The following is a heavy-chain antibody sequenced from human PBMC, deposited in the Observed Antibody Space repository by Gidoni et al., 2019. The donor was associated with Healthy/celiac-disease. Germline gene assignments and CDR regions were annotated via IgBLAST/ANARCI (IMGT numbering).Heavy chain of an antibody. D-gene: IGHD6-19*01. CDR1: GYTFTGYY. Sequence: QVQLVQSGAEVKKTGASVKVSCKASGYTFTGYYMHWVRQAPGQGLEGMGWINPNSGGTNYAQKFQGRVTMTRDTSISTAYMVLSRLRSDDTAVYYCAREADSSGQTPGYFDYWGQGTLVTVSS. CDR2: INPNSGGT. CDR3: AREADSSGQTPGYFDY. V-gene: IGHV1-2*02. J-gene: IGHJ4*02.